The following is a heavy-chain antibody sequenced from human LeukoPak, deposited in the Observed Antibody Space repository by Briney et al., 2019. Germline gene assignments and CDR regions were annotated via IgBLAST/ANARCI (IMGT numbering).Heavy chain of an antibody. CDR1: GFSFSTYW. J-gene: IGHJ4*02. V-gene: IGHV3-7*01. CDR2: IKQDGSET. CDR3: ARGMMGACDW. Sequence: PGGSLRLSCAASGFSFSTYWMNWVRQAPGKGLEGVANIKQDGSETYYVDSVRGRFTISSDTDKHSLFLQMNSLRAEDTAVYYCARGMMGACDWWGQGTLVTVSS. D-gene: IGHD2-21*01.